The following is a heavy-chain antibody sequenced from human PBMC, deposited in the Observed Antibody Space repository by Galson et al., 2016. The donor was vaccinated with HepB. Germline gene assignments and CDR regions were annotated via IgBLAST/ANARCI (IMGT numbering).Heavy chain of an antibody. D-gene: IGHD3-10*01. V-gene: IGHV4-39*01. CDR3: ASLIILGSGNFFDF. J-gene: IGHJ4*02. Sequence: SETLSLTCTVSGGSISSSNYYWTWVRQPPGQGLEWIGSINHSGATFYNEPLNIRVTMSVDTSKSQISLQLTSVTAAHTAVYYCASLIILGSGNFFDFWGQGTLGTVSS. CDR1: GGSISSSNYY. CDR2: INHSGAT.